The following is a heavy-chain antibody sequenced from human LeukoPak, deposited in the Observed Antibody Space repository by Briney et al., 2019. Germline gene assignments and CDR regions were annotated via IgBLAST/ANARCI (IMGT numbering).Heavy chain of an antibody. CDR1: GYMFTRYY. CDR3: ARTADGSKTPVFDY. Sequence: ASVKVSCKASGYMFTRYYMHWVGQAPGQGLEWMGIINPSGGSTTYAQKFQGRVTLTRDTSTSTVYIELSSLRSEDTALYYCARTADGSKTPVFDYWGQGTLVIVSS. D-gene: IGHD4-23*01. V-gene: IGHV1-46*01. CDR2: INPSGGST. J-gene: IGHJ4*02.